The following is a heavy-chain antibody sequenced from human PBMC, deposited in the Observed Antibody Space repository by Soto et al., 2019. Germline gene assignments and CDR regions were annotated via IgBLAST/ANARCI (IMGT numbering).Heavy chain of an antibody. V-gene: IGHV1-18*01. J-gene: IGHJ6*02. CDR3: ARDRDSSGWYSYYYYGMDV. CDR2: ISAYNGNT. CDR1: SYTFTSYG. D-gene: IGHD6-19*01. Sequence: SVKVSFKASSYTFTSYGISWVRQAPGQGLEWMGWISAYNGNTNYAQKLQGRVTMTTDTSTSTAYMELRSLRSDDTAVYYCARDRDSSGWYSYYYYGMDVWGQGTTVTVSS.